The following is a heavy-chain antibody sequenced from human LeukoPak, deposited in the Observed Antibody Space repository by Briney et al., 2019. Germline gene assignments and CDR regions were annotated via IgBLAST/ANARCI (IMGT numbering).Heavy chain of an antibody. D-gene: IGHD6-13*01. CDR2: IKSDGSRT. J-gene: IGHJ4*02. Sequence: QPGGSLRLSCAASGFTFSNYWMHWVRQAPGKGLVWVSRIKSDGSRTDYAGSVKGRFTISRDNAKNSLYLQMNSLRAEDTAVYYCTRTGYRSNWYVPNWGQGTLVTVSS. CDR3: TRTGYRSNWYVPN. CDR1: GFTFSNYW. V-gene: IGHV3-74*01.